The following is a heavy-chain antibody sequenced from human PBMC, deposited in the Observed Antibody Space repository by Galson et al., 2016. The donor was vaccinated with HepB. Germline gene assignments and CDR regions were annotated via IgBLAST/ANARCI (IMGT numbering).Heavy chain of an antibody. D-gene: IGHD3-3*01. CDR2: IIPIPGTV. CDR1: GGIFSSYG. V-gene: IGHV1-69*13. CDR3: AGGLWSGRIFGMDI. J-gene: IGHJ6*02. Sequence: SVKVSCKASGGIFSSYGYNWVRQAPGQGLEWMGGIIPIPGTVNYAQKLQGRVTIAADDSTSIASMELRSLRSEDTAVYYCAGGLWSGRIFGMDIWGQGTTVTVSS.